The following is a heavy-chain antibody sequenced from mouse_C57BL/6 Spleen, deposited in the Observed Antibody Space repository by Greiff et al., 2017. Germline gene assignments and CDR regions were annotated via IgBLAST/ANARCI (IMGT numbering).Heavy chain of an antibody. V-gene: IGHV2-2*01. D-gene: IGHD2-1*01. J-gene: IGHJ4*01. Sequence: QVHVKQSGPGLVQPSQSLSITCTVSGFSLTSYGVHWVRQSPGKGLEWLGVIWSGGSTDYNAAFISRLSISKDNSKSQVFFKMNSLQADDTAIYYCARRYGNYGTGAMDYWGQGTSVTVSS. CDR1: GFSLTSYG. CDR3: ARRYGNYGTGAMDY. CDR2: IWSGGST.